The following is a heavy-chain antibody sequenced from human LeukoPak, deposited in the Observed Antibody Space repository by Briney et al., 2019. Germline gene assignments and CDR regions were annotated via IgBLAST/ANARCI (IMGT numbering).Heavy chain of an antibody. D-gene: IGHD2-2*01. CDR1: GGSFSGYY. CDR2: INHSGST. CDR3: ARGGRDIVVVPAATPYYYYYGMDV. V-gene: IGHV4-34*01. J-gene: IGHJ6*02. Sequence: RTSETLSLTCAVYGGSFSGYYWSWIRQPPGKGLEWIGEINHSGSTNYNPSLKSRVTISVDTSKNQFSLKLSSATAADTAVYYCARGGRDIVVVPAATPYYYYYGMDVWGQGTTVTVSS.